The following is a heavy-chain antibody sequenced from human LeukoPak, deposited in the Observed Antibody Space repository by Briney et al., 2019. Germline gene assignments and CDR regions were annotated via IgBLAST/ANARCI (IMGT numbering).Heavy chain of an antibody. V-gene: IGHV6-1*01. CDR1: GDSVSNNSAA. CDR2: TYYRSKWYN. D-gene: IGHD6-13*01. CDR3: ARGRSWGESGFDY. J-gene: IGHJ4*02. Sequence: SQTLSLTCAISGDSVSNNSAAWNWIRQSPSRGLEWLGRTYYRSKWYNDYAVSVTSRITISPDTSKNQFSLQLKSATPEDTAVYYCARGRSWGESGFDYWGQGTLVTVSS.